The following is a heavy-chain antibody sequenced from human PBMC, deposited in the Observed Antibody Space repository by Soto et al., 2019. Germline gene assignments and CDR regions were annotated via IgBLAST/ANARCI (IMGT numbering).Heavy chain of an antibody. J-gene: IGHJ4*02. V-gene: IGHV3-23*01. CDR1: GFTFSSYA. CDR3: AKARERGIAARQYYFDY. D-gene: IGHD6-6*01. Sequence: EVQLLESGGGLVQPGGSLRLSCAASGFTFSSYAMSWVRQAPGKGLEWVSAISGSGGSTYYADSVKGRFTISRDNSKNTLYLQMNSLRAEDTAVYYCAKARERGIAARQYYFDYWGQGTLVTVSS. CDR2: ISGSGGST.